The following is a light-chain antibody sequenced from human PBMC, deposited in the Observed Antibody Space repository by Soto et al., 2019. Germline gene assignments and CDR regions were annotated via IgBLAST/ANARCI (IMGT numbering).Light chain of an antibody. V-gene: IGKV3-11*01. Sequence: EIVLTQSPATLSLSPGERATISCRASQSVSSYLAWYQHKPGKAPRLLIYDASNRATGIPARFSGSGSGTDFTLTISSLEPEDFAVYYCQQRSNWPPALTFGGGTKVEIK. CDR2: DAS. J-gene: IGKJ4*01. CDR1: QSVSSY. CDR3: QQRSNWPPALT.